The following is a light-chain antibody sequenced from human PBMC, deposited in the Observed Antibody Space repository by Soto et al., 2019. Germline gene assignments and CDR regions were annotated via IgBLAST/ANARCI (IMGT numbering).Light chain of an antibody. J-gene: IGLJ1*01. CDR2: GNT. CDR3: QSYDSSLGGSGV. CDR1: SSNIGAGYD. V-gene: IGLV1-40*01. Sequence: QSVLTQPPSVSGAPGQRVTISCTGSSSNIGAGYDVHWYQQLPGTAPKLLIYGNTNRPSGVPDRFSGSKSGTSASLAITGLQDEDEADYYCQSYDSSLGGSGVFGTGTKVTVL.